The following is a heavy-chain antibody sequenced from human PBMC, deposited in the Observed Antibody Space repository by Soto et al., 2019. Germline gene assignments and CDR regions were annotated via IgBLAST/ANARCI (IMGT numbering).Heavy chain of an antibody. CDR1: GGSISSDY. D-gene: IGHD5-12*01. V-gene: IGHV4-59*01. J-gene: IGHJ6*02. CDR2: ISNSGST. Sequence: QVQLQESGPGLVKPSETLYLICAVSGGSISSDYWSWIRQPPGKGLEWIGYISNSGSTNHNPSLKSRVSISGPTSRNQFSLKLTSVTSEDTAVYYCASGHSGPRADVWGQGTTVTVSS. CDR3: ASGHSGPRADV.